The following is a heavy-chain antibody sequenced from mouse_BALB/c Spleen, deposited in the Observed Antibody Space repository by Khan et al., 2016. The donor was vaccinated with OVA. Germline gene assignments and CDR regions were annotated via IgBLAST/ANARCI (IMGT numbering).Heavy chain of an antibody. Sequence: QVQLKESGAELVRPGVSVKISCKGSGYTFTDFTLHWVKQSHAMSLEWIGVISTYYGDATYNQRFKDKATMTVDKSSSTAYMELARLTSEDSAIYYCARGRGGNRVAYWGQGTMVTVSA. CDR3: ARGRGGNRVAY. CDR1: GYTFTDFT. V-gene: IGHV1S137*01. J-gene: IGHJ3*01. CDR2: ISTYYGDA. D-gene: IGHD2-14*01.